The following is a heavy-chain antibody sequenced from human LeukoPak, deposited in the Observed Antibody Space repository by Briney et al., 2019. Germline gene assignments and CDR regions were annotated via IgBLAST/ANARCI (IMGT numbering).Heavy chain of an antibody. D-gene: IGHD2-21*02. Sequence: PGGSLRLSCVASGFTFSNYGMNWVRQAPGKGLEWVAVIWSDLTNKYYADSVKGRFTISRDNSKNTLYLQMDSLRADDTAVYYCPKNGVYCDVDCPADSWGQGTLVTASS. J-gene: IGHJ5*02. V-gene: IGHV3-33*06. CDR1: GFTFSNYG. CDR2: IWSDLTNK. CDR3: PKNGVYCDVDCPADS.